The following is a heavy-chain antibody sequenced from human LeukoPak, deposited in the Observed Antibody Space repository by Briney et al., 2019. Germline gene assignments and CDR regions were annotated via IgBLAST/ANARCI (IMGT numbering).Heavy chain of an antibody. Sequence: PGGTLRLSCAASGFSFRSHGMNWVRQAPGKGLEWVGFIRGKAYGATTEYAASVKGRFTISRDDSKSIAYLQMNSLKTEDTAVYYCTSSFGQLSFFDYWGQGTLVTVSS. V-gene: IGHV3-49*04. J-gene: IGHJ4*02. D-gene: IGHD3-10*01. CDR2: IRGKAYGATT. CDR1: GFSFRSHG. CDR3: TSSFGQLSFFDY.